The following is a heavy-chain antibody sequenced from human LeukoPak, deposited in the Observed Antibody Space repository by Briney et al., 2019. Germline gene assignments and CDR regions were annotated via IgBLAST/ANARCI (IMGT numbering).Heavy chain of an antibody. D-gene: IGHD4-23*01. CDR1: GFSLSTSGVG. V-gene: IGHV2-5*01. CDR3: ARLDYGGNSRGDRVAFDI. CDR2: IYWNDDK. Sequence: SGPTLVNPTQTLTLTCTFSGFSLSTSGVGVGWIRQPPGKALEWLALIYWNDDKRYSPSLKSRLTITKDTSKNQVVLTMTNMDPVDTATSYCARLDYGGNSRGDRVAFDIWGQGTMVTVSS. J-gene: IGHJ3*02.